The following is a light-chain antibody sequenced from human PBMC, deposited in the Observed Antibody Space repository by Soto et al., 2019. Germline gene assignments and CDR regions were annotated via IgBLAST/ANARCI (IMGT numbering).Light chain of an antibody. CDR3: QQHYISSPYT. CDR2: GAS. CDR1: QRVSSSF. J-gene: IGKJ2*01. V-gene: IGKV3-20*01. Sequence: EIVLTQSPGTLSLSPGERATLSCRASQRVSSSFFAWYQQKSGQAPRLLIYGASSRATGIPDRLCGSGSGTKFITHISRLEHEDFSVYFCQQHYISSPYTFGQGTKLEIK.